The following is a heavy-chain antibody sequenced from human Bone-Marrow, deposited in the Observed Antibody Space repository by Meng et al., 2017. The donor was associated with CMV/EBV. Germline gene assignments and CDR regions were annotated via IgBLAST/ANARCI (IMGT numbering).Heavy chain of an antibody. CDR3: ARAVGAGKGWFDP. CDR2: TYHRSKWGT. V-gene: IGHV6-1*01. CDR1: GDSVSSDSAA. Sequence: SEPLSLTCAISGDSVSSDSAAWQWIRQSPSRGLEWLGRTYHRSKWGTDYGVSVKSRITITSDTSKNQFSLHLNSVTPEDTAVYYCARAVGAGKGWFDPWGQGTLVTVSS. J-gene: IGHJ5*02. D-gene: IGHD1-26*01.